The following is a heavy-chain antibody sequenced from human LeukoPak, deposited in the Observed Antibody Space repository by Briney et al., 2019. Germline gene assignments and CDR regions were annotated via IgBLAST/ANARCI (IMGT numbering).Heavy chain of an antibody. CDR1: GGSISSGGYS. J-gene: IGHJ4*02. Sequence: SQTLSLTCAVSGGSISSGGYSGGWIRQPPGKGREWIGYIYYSGSTNYNPSLKSRVTISVDTSKNQFSLKLSSVSAADTAVYYCARTWVAVAGPFDYWGQGTLVTVSS. CDR3: ARTWVAVAGPFDY. D-gene: IGHD6-19*01. V-gene: IGHV4-30-4*07. CDR2: IYYSGST.